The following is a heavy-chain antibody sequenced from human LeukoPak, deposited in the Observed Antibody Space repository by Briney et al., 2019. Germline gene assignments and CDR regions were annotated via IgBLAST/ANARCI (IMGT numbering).Heavy chain of an antibody. V-gene: IGHV4-39*01. J-gene: IGHJ4*02. CDR3: ARHHTIVVVTPNYFDY. CDR1: GGSISSSSYY. CDR2: IYYSGST. Sequence: SETLSLTCTVSGGSISSSSYYWGWIRQPPGKGLEWIGSIYYSGSTYYNPSLKSRVTISVDTSKNQFSLKLSSVTAADTAVYYCARHHTIVVVTPNYFDYWGQGTLVTVSS. D-gene: IGHD3-22*01.